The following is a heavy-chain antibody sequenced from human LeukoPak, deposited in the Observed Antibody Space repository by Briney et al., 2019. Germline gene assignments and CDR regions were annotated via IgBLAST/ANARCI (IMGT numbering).Heavy chain of an antibody. CDR1: GYTFTNYW. Sequence: GESRNISCKAYGYTFTNYWIAWVRQQPGKGLEWMGIIYPDDSDARYTPSFQGQVSISADKSLSTNYLHWGSLEASDTAIYYCARQGLVWSDAYVGYLDYWGPGALVTVS. CDR2: IYPDDSDA. D-gene: IGHD3-16*01. J-gene: IGHJ4*02. V-gene: IGHV5-51*01. CDR3: ARQGLVWSDAYVGYLDY.